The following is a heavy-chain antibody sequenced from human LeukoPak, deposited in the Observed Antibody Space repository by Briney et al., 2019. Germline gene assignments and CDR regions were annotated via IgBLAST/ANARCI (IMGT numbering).Heavy chain of an antibody. V-gene: IGHV3-21*01. CDR1: GFTFSSYS. Sequence: PGGSLRLSCAASGFTFSSYSMNWVRQAPGKGLEWVSSISSSSSYIYYVDSVKGRFTISRDNAKNSLYLQMNSLRAEDTAVYYCARVKTGTASEGDYWGQGTLVTVSS. CDR3: ARVKTGTASEGDY. J-gene: IGHJ4*02. D-gene: IGHD1-1*01. CDR2: ISSSSSYI.